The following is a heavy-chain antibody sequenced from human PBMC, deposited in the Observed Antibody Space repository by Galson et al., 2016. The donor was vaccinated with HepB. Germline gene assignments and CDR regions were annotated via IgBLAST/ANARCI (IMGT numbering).Heavy chain of an antibody. V-gene: IGHV5-51*01. CDR1: GYRFTHSW. D-gene: IGHD3-16*02. CDR2: IYPGDSET. CDR3: ARFQGDDYICGTFRPPLYYYYYMDV. Sequence: QSGAEVKKPGESLKISCTASGYRFTHSWIGWVRQTPGKGLEWMAIIYPGDSETKYNPSFQGQVTISADNSITTAYLQWSSLRASDTAMYFCARFQGDDYICGTFRPPLYYYYYMDVWGKGTSVTVSS. J-gene: IGHJ6*03.